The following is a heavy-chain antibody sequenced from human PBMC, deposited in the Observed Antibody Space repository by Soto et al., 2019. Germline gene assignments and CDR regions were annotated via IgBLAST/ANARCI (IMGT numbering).Heavy chain of an antibody. D-gene: IGHD5-12*01. J-gene: IGHJ6*02. V-gene: IGHV1-69*01. CDR1: GGTFNNYP. CDR3: ARGRGYSGDDHYYYFDMDV. Sequence: QVQLVQSGAEVKKPASSVKVSCKASGGTFNNYPITWVRQAPGEGLEWMGGSIPIFGTANYAQNCQGRVTSSGDESTITAYMELSSLRSEDTAVYYCARGRGYSGDDHYYYFDMDVWGQGTTVTVSS. CDR2: SIPIFGTA.